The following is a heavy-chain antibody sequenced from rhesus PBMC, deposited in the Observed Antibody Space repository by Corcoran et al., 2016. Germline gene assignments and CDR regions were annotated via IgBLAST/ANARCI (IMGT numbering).Heavy chain of an antibody. CDR1: GFSLSTSGMG. CDR3: ARRPILTDSRFDV. CDR2: IYWDDDK. Sequence: QVTLKESGPALVKPTQPLTLTCTFSGFSLSTSGMGVGWIRQPSRKTLEWLAHIYWDDDKSYSTSLKSRLTISKDTSKNQVVLTMTNMDPMDTATYYCARRPILTDSRFDVWGPGVLVTVSS. J-gene: IGHJ5-1*01. D-gene: IGHD2-39*01. V-gene: IGHV2-174*02.